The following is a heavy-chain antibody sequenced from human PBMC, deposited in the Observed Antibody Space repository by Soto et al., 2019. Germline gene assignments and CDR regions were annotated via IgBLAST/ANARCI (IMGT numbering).Heavy chain of an antibody. CDR3: ARDRGPYDILTGYYPGDYYYYGMDV. Sequence: SVKVSCKASGGTFSSYTISWVRQAPGQGLEWMGRIIPILGIANYAQKFQGRVTITADKSTSTAYMELSSLRSEDTAVYYCARDRGPYDILTGYYPGDYYYYGMDVWGQGTTVTVSS. V-gene: IGHV1-69*04. D-gene: IGHD3-9*01. J-gene: IGHJ6*02. CDR2: IIPILGIA. CDR1: GGTFSSYT.